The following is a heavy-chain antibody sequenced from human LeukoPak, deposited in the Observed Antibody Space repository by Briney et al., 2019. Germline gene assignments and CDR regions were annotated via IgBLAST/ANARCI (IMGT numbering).Heavy chain of an antibody. J-gene: IGHJ5*02. D-gene: IGHD4-11*01. Sequence: SETLSLTCTVSGGSISSYYWSWIRQPPGKGLEWIGYIYYSGSTNYNPSLKSRVTISVDTSKNQFSLKLSSVTAADTAVYYCARGTVTTWAWFDPWGQGTLVTVFS. CDR1: GGSISSYY. CDR3: ARGTVTTWAWFDP. V-gene: IGHV4-59*01. CDR2: IYYSGST.